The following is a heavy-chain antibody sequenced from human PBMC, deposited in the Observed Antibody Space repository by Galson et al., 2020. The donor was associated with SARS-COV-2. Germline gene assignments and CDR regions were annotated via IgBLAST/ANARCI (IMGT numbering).Heavy chain of an antibody. CDR2: ISSSSSTI. CDR1: GFTFSSYS. J-gene: IGHJ6*03. CDR3: ARTTPYMDV. Sequence: GESLKISCAASGFTFSSYSMNWVRQAPGKGLEWVLYISSSSSTIYYADSVKGRFTISRDNAKNSLYLQMNSLRAEDTAVYYCARTTPYMDVWGKGTTVTVSS. D-gene: IGHD1-1*01. V-gene: IGHV3-48*04.